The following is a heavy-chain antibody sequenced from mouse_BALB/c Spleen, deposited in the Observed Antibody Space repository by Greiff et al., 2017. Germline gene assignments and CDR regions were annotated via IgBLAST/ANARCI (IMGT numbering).Heavy chain of an antibody. Sequence: EVKLVESGPGLVKPSQSLSLTCTVTGYSITSDYAWNWIRQFPGNKLEWMGYISYSGSTSYNPSLKSRISITRDTSKNQFFLQLNSVTTEDTATYYCARCHYYGYVGYFDYWGQGTTLTVSS. CDR1: GYSITSDYA. J-gene: IGHJ2*01. CDR2: ISYSGST. CDR3: ARCHYYGYVGYFDY. D-gene: IGHD1-2*01. V-gene: IGHV3-2*02.